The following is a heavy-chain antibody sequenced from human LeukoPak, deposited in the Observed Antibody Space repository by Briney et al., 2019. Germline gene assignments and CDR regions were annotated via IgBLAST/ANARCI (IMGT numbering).Heavy chain of an antibody. Sequence: GGSLRLSCAASGFTFSSYSMNWVRQAPGKGLEWVSSISSSSSYIYYADSVKGRFTISRDNAKNSLYLQMNSLRAEDTAVYYCARDRFLEWFTRIYDAFDIGGKGKMAPVFS. D-gene: IGHD3-3*01. CDR1: GFTFSSYS. CDR3: ARDRFLEWFTRIYDAFDI. J-gene: IGHJ3*02. CDR2: ISSSSSYI. V-gene: IGHV3-21*01.